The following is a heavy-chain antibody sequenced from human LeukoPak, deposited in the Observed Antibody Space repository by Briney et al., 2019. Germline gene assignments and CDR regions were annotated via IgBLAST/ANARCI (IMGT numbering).Heavy chain of an antibody. Sequence: GGSLRLSCAASGFTFSSYAMSWVRQAPGKGLEWVSAISGSGGSTYYADSVKGRFTISRDNSKNTLYLQMNSLRAEDTAVYYCAKDPHVEMATILDYWGQGTLVTVSS. CDR3: AKDPHVEMATILDY. J-gene: IGHJ4*02. CDR1: GFTFSSYA. D-gene: IGHD5-24*01. CDR2: ISGSGGST. V-gene: IGHV3-23*01.